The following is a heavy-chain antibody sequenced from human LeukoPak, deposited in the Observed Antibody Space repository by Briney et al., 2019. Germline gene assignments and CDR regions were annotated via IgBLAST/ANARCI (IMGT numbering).Heavy chain of an antibody. CDR3: AKNQECSSTTCYQWFDP. Sequence: ASVKVSCKTSGYTFNYYYVHWLRQAPGQGLEWMGWIHPNSGGTNYAQKFQGRVTMTRDTSINTAYMELSRLRYNDTAVYYCAKNQECSSTTCYQWFDPWGQGTLVTVSS. CDR2: IHPNSGGT. CDR1: GYTFNYYY. V-gene: IGHV1-2*02. D-gene: IGHD2-2*01. J-gene: IGHJ5*02.